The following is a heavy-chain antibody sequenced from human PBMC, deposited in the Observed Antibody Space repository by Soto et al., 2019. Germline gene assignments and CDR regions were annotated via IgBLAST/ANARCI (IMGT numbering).Heavy chain of an antibody. CDR1: GFSLSGYG. V-gene: IGHV3-33*01. CDR2: IWYHGTTK. D-gene: IGHD5-12*01. J-gene: IGHJ5*02. Sequence: GGSLRLSCEVSGFSLSGYGMHWVRQAPGKGLEWVAVIWYHGTTKNYADSVKGRFTISRDISKNTVYLQMDGLKVEDTAVYYCVRDVDRTSNLNWFDPWGQGVMVTVSS. CDR3: VRDVDRTSNLNWFDP.